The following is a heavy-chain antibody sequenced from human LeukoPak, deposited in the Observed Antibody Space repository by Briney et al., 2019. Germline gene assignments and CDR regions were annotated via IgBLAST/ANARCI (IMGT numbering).Heavy chain of an antibody. Sequence: GGSLRLSCAASGFTFNIYAMSWVRQAPGKGLEWVSSSTSSGDVTFYADSVKDRFTISRDNPKNTLYLQMSRLRAEDTAVYYCAKDRPNYHESNGHYYRLNGDSWGQGTLVTVSS. D-gene: IGHD3-22*01. CDR3: AKDRPNYHESNGHYYRLNGDS. CDR2: STSSGDVT. CDR1: GFTFNIYA. J-gene: IGHJ5*01. V-gene: IGHV3-23*01.